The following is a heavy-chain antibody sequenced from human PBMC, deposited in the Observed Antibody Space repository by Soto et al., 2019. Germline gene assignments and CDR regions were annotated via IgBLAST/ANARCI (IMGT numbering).Heavy chain of an antibody. D-gene: IGHD3-9*01. CDR2: IYYSGST. Sequence: PSETLSLTCTVSGGSISSGGYYWSWIRQHPGKGLEWIGYIYYSGSTYYNPSLKSRVTISVDTSKNQFSLKLSSVTAADMAVYYCARVPSPVLRYFDWSSDWGQGTLVTVSS. J-gene: IGHJ4*02. V-gene: IGHV4-31*03. CDR1: GGSISSGGYY. CDR3: ARVPSPVLRYFDWSSD.